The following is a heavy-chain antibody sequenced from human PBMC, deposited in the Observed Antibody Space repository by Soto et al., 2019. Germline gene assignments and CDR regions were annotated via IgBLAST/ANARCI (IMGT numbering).Heavy chain of an antibody. V-gene: IGHV1-69*04. CDR3: ASERLHTEYFHN. CDR1: EGTFSSNG. Sequence: QVQLVQSGAEVKKPGSSVKVSCQASEGTFSSNGISWVRQAPGQGLEWMGRILPILFITNYAQKFQGRVTITADDFTSTAYMELSGLRSEDTAVYYCASERLHTEYFHNWGQGTLVTVSS. CDR2: ILPILFIT. J-gene: IGHJ1*01.